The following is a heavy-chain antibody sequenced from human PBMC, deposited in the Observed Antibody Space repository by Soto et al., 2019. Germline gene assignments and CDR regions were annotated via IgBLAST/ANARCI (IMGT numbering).Heavy chain of an antibody. J-gene: IGHJ4*02. Sequence: PGGSLRLSCAASGFTFSSYEMNWVRQAPGKGLEWVSYISSSGNTIYYADSVKGRFTISRDNAKNSLYLQMNSLRAEDTAVYYCARYNGDWSCTQAKSDYWGQGTLVTVSS. CDR3: ARYNGDWSCTQAKSDY. V-gene: IGHV3-48*03. CDR2: ISSSGNTI. D-gene: IGHD2-21*01. CDR1: GFTFSSYE.